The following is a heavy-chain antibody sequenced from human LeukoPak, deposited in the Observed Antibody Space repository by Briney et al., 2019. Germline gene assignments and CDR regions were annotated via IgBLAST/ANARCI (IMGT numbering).Heavy chain of an antibody. CDR1: DYSISSGYY. Sequence: KASETLSLTCTVSDYSISSGYYWGWIRQPPGKGLEWIGSMYHSGNTYYNPSLKSRITISVDTSKNQFSLKLSSVTAADTAVYYCARAPLSIDSRATIPLFDYWGQGTLVTVSS. J-gene: IGHJ4*02. V-gene: IGHV4-38-2*02. CDR2: MYHSGNT. D-gene: IGHD5-24*01. CDR3: ARAPLSIDSRATIPLFDY.